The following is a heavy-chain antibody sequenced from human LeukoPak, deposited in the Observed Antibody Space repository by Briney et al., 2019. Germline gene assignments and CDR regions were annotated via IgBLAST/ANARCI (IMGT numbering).Heavy chain of an antibody. CDR3: ARLKRAGGWSYFDY. CDR1: GGSISTYY. Sequence: SETLSLTCTVSGGSISTYYWSWIRQPPGKGLEWIGHIYNSGSTNYSPSLKSRVTISVDTSKNQFSLKLSSVTAADAAVYYCARLKRAGGWSYFDYWGQGTLVTVSS. D-gene: IGHD6-19*01. J-gene: IGHJ4*02. V-gene: IGHV4-59*01. CDR2: IYNSGST.